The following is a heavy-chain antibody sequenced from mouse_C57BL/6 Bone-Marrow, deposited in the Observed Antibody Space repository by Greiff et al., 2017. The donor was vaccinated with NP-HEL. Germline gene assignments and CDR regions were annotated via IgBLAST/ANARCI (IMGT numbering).Heavy chain of an antibody. Sequence: EVKLQESGPGLVKPSQSLSLTCSVTGYSITSGYYWNWIRQFPGNKLEWMGYISYDGSNNYNPSLKNRISITRDTSKNQFFLKLNSVTTEDTATYYCASYSYYAMDYWGQGTSVTVSS. CDR2: ISYDGSN. CDR1: GYSITSGYY. V-gene: IGHV3-6*01. J-gene: IGHJ4*01. D-gene: IGHD2-1*01. CDR3: ASYSYYAMDY.